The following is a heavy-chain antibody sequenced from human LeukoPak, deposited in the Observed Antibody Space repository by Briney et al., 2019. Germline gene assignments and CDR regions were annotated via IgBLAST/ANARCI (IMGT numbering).Heavy chain of an antibody. J-gene: IGHJ5*01. CDR1: GFTFSSYS. CDR3: ARDMITTLTFDS. CDR2: ISSSSSYI. D-gene: IGHD3-16*01. V-gene: IGHV3-21*01. Sequence: GGSLRLSCAASGFTFSSYSMNWVRQAPGKGLEWVSSISSSSSYIYYADSVKGRFTISRDNAKNSLYLQLNSLRVEDTAVYYCARDMITTLTFDSWGQGTLVTVSS.